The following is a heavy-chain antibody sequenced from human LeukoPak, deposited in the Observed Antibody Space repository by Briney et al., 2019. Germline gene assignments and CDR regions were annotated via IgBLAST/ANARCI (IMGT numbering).Heavy chain of an antibody. CDR1: GYTFTSYG. D-gene: IGHD2-8*01. V-gene: IGHV1-18*01. CDR3: ARAVPDCTNGVCYTRRPYYFDY. Sequence: GASVKVSCKASGYTFTSYGISWVRQAPGQGLEWMGWISAYNGSTNYAQKLQGRVTMTTDTSTSTAYMELRSLRSDDTAVYYCARAVPDCTNGVCYTRRPYYFDYWGQGTLVTVSS. J-gene: IGHJ4*02. CDR2: ISAYNGST.